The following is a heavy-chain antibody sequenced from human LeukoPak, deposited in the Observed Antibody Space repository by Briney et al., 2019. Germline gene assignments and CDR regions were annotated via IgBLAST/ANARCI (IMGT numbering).Heavy chain of an antibody. J-gene: IGHJ6*03. Sequence: PGGSLRLSCAASGFTFSRYWMHWVRQAPRMGLEWVSRISADGSSTTYADSVKGRFTISRDNAKNTLYLQMNSLRAEGTALYYWARDTNYCMDGWGKGTTVIVSS. V-gene: IGHV3-74*01. CDR2: ISADGSST. D-gene: IGHD3-3*01. CDR3: ARDTNYCMDG. CDR1: GFTFSRYW.